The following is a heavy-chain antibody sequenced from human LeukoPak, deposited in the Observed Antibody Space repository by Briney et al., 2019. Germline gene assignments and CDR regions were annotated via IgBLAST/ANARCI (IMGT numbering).Heavy chain of an antibody. D-gene: IGHD6-19*01. J-gene: IGHJ4*02. CDR3: ARDPSPGIAVAGTAGTFDY. Sequence: GASVKVSCKASGGTFSSYAISWVRQAPGQGLEWMGGIIPIFGTANYAQKFQGRVTITADKSTSTAYMELSSLRSEDTAVYYCARDPSPGIAVAGTAGTFDYWGQGTLVTVSS. CDR1: GGTFSSYA. CDR2: IIPIFGTA. V-gene: IGHV1-69*06.